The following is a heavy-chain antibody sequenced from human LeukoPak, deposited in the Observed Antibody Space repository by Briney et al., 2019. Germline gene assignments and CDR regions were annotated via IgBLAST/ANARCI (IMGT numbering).Heavy chain of an antibody. CDR1: GFTFDDYA. J-gene: IGHJ4*02. Sequence: QPGRSLRLSCAASGFTFDDYAMHWVRQAPGKGLEWVAVISYDGSNKYYADSVKGRFTISRDNSKNTLYLQMNSLRAEDMAVYYCAKSTTVVTPDYWGQGTLVTVSS. CDR2: ISYDGSNK. D-gene: IGHD4-23*01. CDR3: AKSTTVVTPDY. V-gene: IGHV3-30*18.